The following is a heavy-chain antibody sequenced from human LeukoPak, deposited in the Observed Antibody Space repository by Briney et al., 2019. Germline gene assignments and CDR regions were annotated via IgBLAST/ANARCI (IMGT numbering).Heavy chain of an antibody. Sequence: PGRSLRLSCAASGFTFVDYAMHWVRQAPGKGLEWVSGISWNSGSIGYADSVKGRFTISRDNAKNSLYLQMNSLRAEDTALYYCAKALRYYDSTGYYHWYFDLWGRGTLVTVSS. CDR3: AKALRYYDSTGYYHWYFDL. CDR1: GFTFVDYA. D-gene: IGHD3-22*01. CDR2: ISWNSGSI. J-gene: IGHJ2*01. V-gene: IGHV3-9*01.